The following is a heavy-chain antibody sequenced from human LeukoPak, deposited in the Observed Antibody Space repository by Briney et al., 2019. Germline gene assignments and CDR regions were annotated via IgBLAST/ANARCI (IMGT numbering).Heavy chain of an antibody. J-gene: IGHJ4*02. V-gene: IGHV3-21*01. CDR2: ISSSSTYI. CDR1: GFTFSSYS. Sequence: GGSLRLSCAASGFTFSSYSMNWARQVSGKGLEWVSYISSSSTYINYADSLKGRFTISSDNAKNSLYLQMNSLRAEDTAVYYCARGAGTSYFDYWGQGTLVTVS. CDR3: ARGAGTSYFDY. D-gene: IGHD1-1*01.